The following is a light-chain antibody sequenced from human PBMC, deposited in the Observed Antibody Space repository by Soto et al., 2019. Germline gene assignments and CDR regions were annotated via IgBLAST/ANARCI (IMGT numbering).Light chain of an antibody. CDR1: NSRSGSNY. CDR2: RND. Sequence: QSVLPQPTSASGTPGQRVTISCSTTNSRSGSNYVYWYQQLPGAAPKLLIYRNDQRPSGVPDRFSASKSGTSASLAISGLRSEDEADYFCAKWDDSLRVYVFGSGTNLTVL. CDR3: AKWDDSLRVYV. V-gene: IGLV1-47*01. J-gene: IGLJ1*01.